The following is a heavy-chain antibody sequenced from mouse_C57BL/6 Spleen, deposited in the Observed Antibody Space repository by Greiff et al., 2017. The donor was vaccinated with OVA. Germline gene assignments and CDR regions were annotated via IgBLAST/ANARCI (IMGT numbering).Heavy chain of an antibody. CDR1: GFTFSSYG. V-gene: IGHV5-6*01. D-gene: IGHD3-3*01. CDR2: ISSGGSYT. CDR3: ARGGDPSWFAY. J-gene: IGHJ3*01. Sequence: EVQGVESGGDLVKPGGSLKLSCAASGFTFSSYGMSWVRQTPDKRLEWVATISSGGSYTYYPASVKGRFTISRNNAKNTLYLQMSSLKSEDTAMYYYARGGDPSWFAYWGQGTLVTVSA.